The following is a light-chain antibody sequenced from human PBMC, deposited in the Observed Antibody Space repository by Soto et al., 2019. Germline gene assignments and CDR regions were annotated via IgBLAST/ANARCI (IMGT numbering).Light chain of an antibody. CDR3: QHYQSGHPIT. V-gene: IGKV3D-15*01. Sequence: DIVMTQSPATLSESPWGRVTVSCRASQNISRSLAWYQQKPGQGPSLLIYDASNRATGIPARFSGSGSGTDFTLTISRLEPEDFALYYCQHYQSGHPITFGQGTRLEI. J-gene: IGKJ5*01. CDR2: DAS. CDR1: QNISRS.